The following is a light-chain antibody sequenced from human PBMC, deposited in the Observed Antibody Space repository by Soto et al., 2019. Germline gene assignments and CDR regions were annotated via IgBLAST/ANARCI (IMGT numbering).Light chain of an antibody. V-gene: IGLV2-14*01. CDR3: SSYTSSVAHV. Sequence: QSALTQPASVSGSPGQSITISCTGTSSDIGGYNSVSWYQQHPGKAPKLMIYEVSNRTSGISNRFSGSKSGNTASLTISGLQAEDEADYYCSSYTSSVAHVFGTGTKVTVL. J-gene: IGLJ1*01. CDR2: EVS. CDR1: SSDIGGYNS.